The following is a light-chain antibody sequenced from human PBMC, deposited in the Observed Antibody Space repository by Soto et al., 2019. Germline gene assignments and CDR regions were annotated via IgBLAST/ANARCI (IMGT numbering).Light chain of an antibody. CDR1: QGISNS. CDR3: QKYNSAPDT. Sequence: DIQMTQSPSSLSASVGDRVTITCRASQGISNSLAWYQQKPGKVPKLLIYAASTLQSGVPSRFSGSGSGTEFTLTISSRQPEDVATYYCQKYNSAPDTFGQGTKLEIK. V-gene: IGKV1-27*01. CDR2: AAS. J-gene: IGKJ2*01.